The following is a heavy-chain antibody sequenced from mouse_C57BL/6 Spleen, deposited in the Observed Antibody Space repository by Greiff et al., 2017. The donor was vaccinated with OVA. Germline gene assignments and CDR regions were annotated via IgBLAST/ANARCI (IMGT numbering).Heavy chain of an antibody. CDR1: GFTFSSYG. V-gene: IGHV5-6*01. CDR3: ARLGGYDGEPCAY. CDR2: ISSGGSYT. Sequence: EVMLVESGGDLVKPGGSLKLSCAASGFTFSSYGMSWVRQTPDKRLEWVATISSGGSYTYYPDSVKGRFTISRDNAKNTLYLQMSSLKSEDTAMYYCARLGGYDGEPCAYWGQGTLVTVSA. J-gene: IGHJ3*01. D-gene: IGHD2-2*01.